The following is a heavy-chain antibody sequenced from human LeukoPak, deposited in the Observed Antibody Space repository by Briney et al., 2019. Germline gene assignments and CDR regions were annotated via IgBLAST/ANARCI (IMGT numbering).Heavy chain of an antibody. CDR1: GFTFSSYW. CDR3: ARDGSGVLRYFDWLLAGGEYFDY. V-gene: IGHV3-7*01. Sequence: GGSLRLSCAASGFTFSSYWMSWVRQAPGKGLEWVANIKQDGSEKYYVDTVKGRFTISRDNAKNSLYLQMNSLRAEDTAVYYCARDGSGVLRYFDWLLAGGEYFDYWGQGTLVTVSS. J-gene: IGHJ4*02. CDR2: IKQDGSEK. D-gene: IGHD3-9*01.